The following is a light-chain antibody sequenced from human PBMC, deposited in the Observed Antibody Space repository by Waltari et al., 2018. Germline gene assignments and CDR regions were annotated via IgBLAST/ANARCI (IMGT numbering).Light chain of an antibody. J-gene: IGKJ2*01. CDR3: QHYYTTPYT. Sequence: DIVMTQSPDSLAVSLGERATINCRSSQSVFYSSNNRNYLAWYQQKPRQAPKLLIYWASTRESGVPDRFSGSGSGTEFTLTISSLQAEDVAVYYCQHYYTTPYTFGQGTKLELK. CDR2: WAS. CDR1: QSVFYSSNNRNY. V-gene: IGKV4-1*01.